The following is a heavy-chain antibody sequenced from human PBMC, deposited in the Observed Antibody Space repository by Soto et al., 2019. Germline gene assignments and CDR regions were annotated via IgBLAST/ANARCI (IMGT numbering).Heavy chain of an antibody. D-gene: IGHD3-9*01. CDR2: IYYSGST. CDR3: ARLEGLATISYYFDF. J-gene: IGHJ4*02. CDR1: GGSISSSSYY. Sequence: QLQLQESGPGLVKPSEALSLACSVSGGSISSSSYYWGWIRQPPGKGLEWIGSIYYSGSTYYNPSLKSRVTISIDKSKNQCSLKLSSLTAADTAVYYCARLEGLATISYYFDFWGQGTLVTVSS. V-gene: IGHV4-39*01.